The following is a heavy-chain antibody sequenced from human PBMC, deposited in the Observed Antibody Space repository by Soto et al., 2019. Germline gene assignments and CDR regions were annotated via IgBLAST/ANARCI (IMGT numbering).Heavy chain of an antibody. J-gene: IGHJ4*02. Sequence: PSETLSLTCTVSGHSMTGDYWTWIRQPAGNGMGWIWLLYSSGISACHPSLASRVTMALDTSTNQCSLRLTAVTAADPARYYCAREGASSYASRKFDNWGLGSLVTVSS. CDR2: LYSSGIS. CDR3: AREGASSYASRKFDN. CDR1: GHSMTGDY. V-gene: IGHV4-4*07. D-gene: IGHD3-16*01.